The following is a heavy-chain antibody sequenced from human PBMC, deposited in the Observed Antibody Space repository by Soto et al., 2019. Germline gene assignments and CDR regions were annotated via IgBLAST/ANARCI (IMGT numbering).Heavy chain of an antibody. Sequence: GGSLILAGAASRFTFIIYAMIWVRQVPGKGLEWVSTISGNGGTSYADFVRGRFTISRDNSKNTLYLQMNSLRVDDTAIYYCAKDAPGSGWLSDYWGQGTLVTVSS. CDR2: ISGNGGT. J-gene: IGHJ4*02. CDR3: AKDAPGSGWLSDY. D-gene: IGHD3-22*01. V-gene: IGHV3-23*01. CDR1: RFTFIIYA.